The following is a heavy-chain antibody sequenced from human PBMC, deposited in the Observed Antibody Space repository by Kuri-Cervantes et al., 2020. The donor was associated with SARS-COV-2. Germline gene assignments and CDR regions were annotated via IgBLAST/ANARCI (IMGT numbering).Heavy chain of an antibody. CDR1: GYTFTSYG. Sequence: ASVKVSCKASGYTFTSYGISWVRQASGQGLEWMGWISAYNGNTNYAQKLQGRVTMTTDTSTSTAYMELRSLRSDDTAVYYCARESKRQWLGNDAFDIWGQGTMVTVSS. CDR2: ISAYNGNT. D-gene: IGHD6-19*01. V-gene: IGHV1-18*04. J-gene: IGHJ3*02. CDR3: ARESKRQWLGNDAFDI.